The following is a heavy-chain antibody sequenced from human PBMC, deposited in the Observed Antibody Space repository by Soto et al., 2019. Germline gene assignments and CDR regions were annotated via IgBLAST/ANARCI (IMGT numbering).Heavy chain of an antibody. J-gene: IGHJ3*02. V-gene: IGHV4-39*01. CDR3: ARLNVATDAFDI. CDR2: IYYSGST. D-gene: IGHD2-21*01. CDR1: GGSISSSSYY. Sequence: QLQLQESGPGLVKPSETLSLTCTVSGGSISSSSYYWGWIRQPPGKGLEWIGSIYYSGSTYYNPSLRSRVTISVDTSKNQFSLKLSSVTAADTAVYYCARLNVATDAFDIWGQGTMVTVSS.